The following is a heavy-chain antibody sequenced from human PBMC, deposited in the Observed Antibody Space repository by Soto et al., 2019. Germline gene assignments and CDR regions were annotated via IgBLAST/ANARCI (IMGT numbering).Heavy chain of an antibody. V-gene: IGHV3-23*01. Sequence: GGSLRLSCAASGFTFSSYAMSWVRQAPGKGLEWVSAISGSGGSTYYADSVKGRFTISRDNSKNTLYLQMNSLRAEDTAVYYCAGGMVRGKRAIGAFDIWGQGTMVTVSS. CDR1: GFTFSSYA. CDR3: AGGMVRGKRAIGAFDI. J-gene: IGHJ3*02. D-gene: IGHD3-10*01. CDR2: ISGSGGST.